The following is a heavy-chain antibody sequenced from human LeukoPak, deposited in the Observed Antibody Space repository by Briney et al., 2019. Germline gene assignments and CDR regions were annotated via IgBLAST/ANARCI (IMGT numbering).Heavy chain of an antibody. J-gene: IGHJ4*02. Sequence: GGSLRLSCAASGFTFGSYSMNWVRQAPGKGQELISYSSGSSSDMKYADSVKGRFTISRDNAKNSLYLQMNSLRDEDTAVYYCARDWFSGTNYKPLFDYWGQGTLVTVSS. D-gene: IGHD3-10*01. CDR1: GFTFGSYS. CDR3: ARDWFSGTNYKPLFDY. V-gene: IGHV3-48*02. CDR2: SSGSSSDM.